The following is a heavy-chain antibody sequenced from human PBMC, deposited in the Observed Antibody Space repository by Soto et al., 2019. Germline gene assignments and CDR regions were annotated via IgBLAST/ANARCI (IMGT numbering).Heavy chain of an antibody. CDR2: ISGSGGST. V-gene: IGHV3-23*01. D-gene: IGHD6-19*01. CDR1: GFTFSSYA. CDR3: AKDRESYSSGWYGRDY. Sequence: GGSLRLSCAASGFTFSSYAMSWVRQAPGKGLEWVSAISGSGGSTYYADSVKGRFTISRDNSKNTLYLQMNSLRAEDTAVYYCAKDRESYSSGWYGRDYWGQGTLVTVSS. J-gene: IGHJ4*02.